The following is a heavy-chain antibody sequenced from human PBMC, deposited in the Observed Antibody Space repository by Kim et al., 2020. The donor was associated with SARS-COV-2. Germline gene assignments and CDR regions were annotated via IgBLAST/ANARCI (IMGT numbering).Heavy chain of an antibody. CDR3: ATGKGYYYDSSGYYYWGYFDY. Sequence: ASVKVSCKVSGYTLTELSMHWVRQAPGKGLEWMGGFDPEDGETIYAQKFQGRVTMTEDTSTDTAYMELSSLRSEDTAVYYCATGKGYYYDSSGYYYWGYFDYWGQGTLVTVSS. CDR1: GYTLTELS. CDR2: FDPEDGET. V-gene: IGHV1-24*01. J-gene: IGHJ4*02. D-gene: IGHD3-22*01.